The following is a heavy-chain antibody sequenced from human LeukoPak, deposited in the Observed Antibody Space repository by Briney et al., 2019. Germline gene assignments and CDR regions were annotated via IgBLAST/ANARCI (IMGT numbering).Heavy chain of an antibody. CDR3: ARLESRTMTTVGVLDY. D-gene: IGHD4-23*01. CDR2: IYYSGST. CDR1: GGSISSSSYY. J-gene: IGHJ4*02. Sequence: PSETLSLTCTVSGGSISSSSYYWGWIRQPPGKGLEWIGSIYYSGSTYYNPSLKSRVTISVDTSKNQFSLKLSSVTAADTAVYYCARLESRTMTTVGVLDYWGQGTLVTVSS. V-gene: IGHV4-39*01.